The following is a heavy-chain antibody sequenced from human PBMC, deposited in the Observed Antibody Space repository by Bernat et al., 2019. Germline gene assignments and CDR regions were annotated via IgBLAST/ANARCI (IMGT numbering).Heavy chain of an antibody. V-gene: IGHV3-30*18. CDR1: GFTFSSYG. CDR2: ISYDGSDK. Sequence: QVQLVESGGGVVQPGRSLRRSCAASGFTFSSYGMHWVRQAPGKGLEWVATISYDGSDKHYADSVQGRVTVSRDNSKNTLYLQMNSLRAEDTAVYYCAKSPGSGWYFDYWGRGTLVTVSS. D-gene: IGHD6-19*01. CDR3: AKSPGSGWYFDY. J-gene: IGHJ4*02.